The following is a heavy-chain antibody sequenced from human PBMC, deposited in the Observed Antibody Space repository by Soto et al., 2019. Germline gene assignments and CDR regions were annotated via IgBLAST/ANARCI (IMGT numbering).Heavy chain of an antibody. CDR1: GFTFSSYA. CDR2: ISGSGGST. J-gene: IGHJ4*02. Sequence: EVQLLESGGGLVQPGGSLRLSCAASGFTFSSYAMSWVRQAPGQGLEWVSAISGSGGSTYYADSVKGRITISRDNSKNTLYLQMNSLRAEDTAVYYCAKGPVWWLTVSYFDYCGQGTLVTVSS. V-gene: IGHV3-23*01. D-gene: IGHD5-12*01. CDR3: AKGPVWWLTVSYFDY.